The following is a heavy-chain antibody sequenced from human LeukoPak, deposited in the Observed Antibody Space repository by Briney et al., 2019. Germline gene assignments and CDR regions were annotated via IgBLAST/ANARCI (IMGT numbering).Heavy chain of an antibody. CDR2: INHSGST. CDR3: ARPPQYYYDSSGYPLGAFDI. V-gene: IGHV4-34*01. Sequence: KPSETLSLTCAVYGGSFSGYYWSWIRQPPGKGLEWIGEINHSGSTNYNPSLKSRVTISVDTSKNQFSLKLSSVTAADTAVYYCARPPQYYYDSSGYPLGAFDIWGQGTMVTVSS. CDR1: GGSFSGYY. J-gene: IGHJ3*02. D-gene: IGHD3-22*01.